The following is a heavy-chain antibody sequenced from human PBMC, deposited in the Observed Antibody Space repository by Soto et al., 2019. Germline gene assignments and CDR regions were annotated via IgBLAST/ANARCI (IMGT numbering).Heavy chain of an antibody. J-gene: IGHJ5*02. CDR3: ASINGITGTRLFDP. D-gene: IGHD1-20*01. CDR2: ISAYNGNT. CDR1: GYTFTSYG. V-gene: IGHV1-18*01. Sequence: ASVKVSCKASGYTFTSYGISWVRQAPGQGLEWMGWISAYNGNTNYAQKLQGRVTMTTDTSTSTAYMELRSLRSDDTAVYYCASINGITGTRLFDPWGQGTLVTVSS.